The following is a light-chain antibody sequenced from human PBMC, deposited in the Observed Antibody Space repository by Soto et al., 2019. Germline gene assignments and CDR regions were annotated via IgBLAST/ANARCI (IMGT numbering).Light chain of an antibody. Sequence: QSALAKPPSVSGSPGQSVTVSCTGTSSDVGGYNYVSCYQQNPGKAPKLMIYDVSKRPSGVPDLFSGSKFVNTASLTISGLQAENEADYYCCSYLGSYVVGTRTKVTVL. CDR3: CSYLGSYV. CDR1: SSDVGGYNY. J-gene: IGLJ1*01. V-gene: IGLV2-11*01. CDR2: DVS.